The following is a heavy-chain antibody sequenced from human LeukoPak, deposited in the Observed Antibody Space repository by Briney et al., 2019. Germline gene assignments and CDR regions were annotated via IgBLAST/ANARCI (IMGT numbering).Heavy chain of an antibody. Sequence: ASVKVSCKASGYTFTDFYMYWVRQAPGQGLEWMGWINPNSGSTNYAQKFQGRVTMTRDTSISTGYMELNALGPDDTAVYYCARAPMVRGVILPGDYWGQGTLVTVS. CDR2: INPNSGST. D-gene: IGHD3-10*01. V-gene: IGHV1-2*02. J-gene: IGHJ4*02. CDR3: ARAPMVRGVILPGDY. CDR1: GYTFTDFY.